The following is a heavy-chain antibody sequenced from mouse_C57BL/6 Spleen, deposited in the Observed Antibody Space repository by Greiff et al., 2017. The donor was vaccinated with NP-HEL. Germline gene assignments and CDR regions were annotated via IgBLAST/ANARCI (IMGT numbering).Heavy chain of an antibody. J-gene: IGHJ4*01. CDR3: ARGSGFITTVVATDYAMDY. D-gene: IGHD1-1*01. CDR2: IDPSDSYT. Sequence: QVQLQQPGAELVRPGTSVKLSCKASGYTFTSYWMHWVKQRPGQGLGGTGGIDPSDSYTNYNQKFKGKATLTVDTSSSTAYMQLSSLTSEDSAVYYCARGSGFITTVVATDYAMDYWGQGTSVTVSS. V-gene: IGHV1-59*01. CDR1: GYTFTSYW.